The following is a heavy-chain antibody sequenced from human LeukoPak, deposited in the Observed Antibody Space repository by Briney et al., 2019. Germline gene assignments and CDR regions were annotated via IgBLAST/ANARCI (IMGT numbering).Heavy chain of an antibody. Sequence: ASVKVSCKASGGTFSSYAISWVRQAPGQGLEWMGRIITILGIANYAQKFQGRVTITADKSTSTAYMELSSLRSEDTAVYYCARDNRLTTHPDYWGQGTLVTVSS. D-gene: IGHD4-11*01. J-gene: IGHJ4*02. CDR2: IITILGIA. V-gene: IGHV1-69*04. CDR3: ARDNRLTTHPDY. CDR1: GGTFSSYA.